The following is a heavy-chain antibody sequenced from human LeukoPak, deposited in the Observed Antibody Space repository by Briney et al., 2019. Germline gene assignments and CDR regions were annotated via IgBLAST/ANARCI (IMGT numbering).Heavy chain of an antibody. D-gene: IGHD6-13*01. V-gene: IGHV1-24*01. CDR3: AAYSYSSSWYSPFDY. J-gene: IGHJ4*02. CDR2: FDPEDGET. CDR1: GYTLTELS. Sequence: ASVKVSCKVSGYTLTELSMHWVRQAPGKGLEWMGGFDPEDGETIYAQKFQGRVTMTEDASTDTAYMELSSLRSEDTAVYYCAAYSYSSSWYSPFDYWGQGTLVTVSS.